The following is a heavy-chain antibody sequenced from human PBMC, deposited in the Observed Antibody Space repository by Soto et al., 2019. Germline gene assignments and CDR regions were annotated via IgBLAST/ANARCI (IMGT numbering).Heavy chain of an antibody. V-gene: IGHV1-24*01. CDR3: ARDNSQNYGTPAASSWFHP. D-gene: IGHD2-15*01. J-gene: IGHJ5*02. CDR2: FDPEDGET. CDR1: GYTLPELS. Sequence: ASVKVSCKVSGYTLPELSMHWVGQAPGKGLGWMGGFDPEDGETIYAQKFQGRVTMTEDTSTDTAYMELSSLRYEDTAVYYCARDNSQNYGTPAASSWFHPRGQGTPVTVSS.